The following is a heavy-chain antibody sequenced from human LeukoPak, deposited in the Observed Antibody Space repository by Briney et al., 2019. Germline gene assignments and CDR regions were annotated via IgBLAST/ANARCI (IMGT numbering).Heavy chain of an antibody. J-gene: IGHJ4*02. V-gene: IGHV3-30*04. CDR3: ALTVIGVVYYFDN. D-gene: IGHD2-21*01. CDR2: ISHDGTNK. Sequence: GRSLRLSCAASGFTFNDYAMHWVWQAPGKGLEWVAVISHDGTNKYYAESVRGRFTISRDNSRNTLYLYMNSLRDADTAVYYCALTVIGVVYYFDNWGQGTLVTVSS. CDR1: GFTFNDYA.